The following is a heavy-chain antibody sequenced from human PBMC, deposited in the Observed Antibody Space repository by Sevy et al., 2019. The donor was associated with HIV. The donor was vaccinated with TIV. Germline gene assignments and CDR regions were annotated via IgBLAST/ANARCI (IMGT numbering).Heavy chain of an antibody. CDR1: GYTFSDYY. D-gene: IGHD3-3*01. Sequence: GPSVKVSCKAYGYTFSDYYMHWVRQAPGQGLEWMGWINPNRGGTNYAHKFQGRVTMTRDTSISTAYMELSSLRSDDTAIYCARGMSAYLLANGMDVWGQGTTVTVSS. J-gene: IGHJ6*02. CDR2: INPNRGGT. CDR3: ARGMSAYLLANGMDV. V-gene: IGHV1-2*07.